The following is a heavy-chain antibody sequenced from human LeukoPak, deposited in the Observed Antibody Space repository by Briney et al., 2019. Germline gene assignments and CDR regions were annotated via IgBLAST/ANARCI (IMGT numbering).Heavy chain of an antibody. V-gene: IGHV3-53*04. D-gene: IGHD6-13*01. CDR1: GFTLSSYA. CDR2: IFSRGST. Sequence: GGSLRLSCTASGFTLSSYAMYWVRQAPGKGLECVSVIFSRGSTYYADSVKGRFTISRHNSENTLYLQMNSLRVEDTAVYYCTSSSPTSYSDYWGQGTLVTVSS. J-gene: IGHJ4*02. CDR3: TSSSPTSYSDY.